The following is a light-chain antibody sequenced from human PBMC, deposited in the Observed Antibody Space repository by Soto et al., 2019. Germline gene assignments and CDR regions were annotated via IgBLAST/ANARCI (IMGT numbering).Light chain of an antibody. CDR2: AAS. Sequence: DIQMTQSPSSLSASVGDRVSINCRASQGISNFLNWYQQKPGKAPKLLIYAASNLQSGVPSRFSGSGSWTDFSLTISSLQPEDFATYYCQQSYSTPITFGQGTRLEIK. CDR3: QQSYSTPIT. J-gene: IGKJ5*01. CDR1: QGISNF. V-gene: IGKV1-39*01.